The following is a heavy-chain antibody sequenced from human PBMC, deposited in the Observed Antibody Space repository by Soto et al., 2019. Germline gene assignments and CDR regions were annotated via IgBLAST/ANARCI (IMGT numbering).Heavy chain of an antibody. CDR1: GFTFDDYA. V-gene: IGHV3-9*01. J-gene: IGHJ6*03. CDR2: ISWNSGSI. CDR3: ARWGGSGSYSLNYYMDV. Sequence: EVQLVESGGGLVQPGRSLRLSCAASGFTFDDYAMHWVRQAPGKGLEWVSGISWNSGSIGYADSVKGRFTISRDNAKNSLYLQMNSLRAEDTALYYCARWGGSGSYSLNYYMDVWGKGTTVTVSS. D-gene: IGHD3-10*01.